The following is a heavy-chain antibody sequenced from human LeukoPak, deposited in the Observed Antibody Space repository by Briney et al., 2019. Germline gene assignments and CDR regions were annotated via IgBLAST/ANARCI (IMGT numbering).Heavy chain of an antibody. CDR3: AKVPASRWFFDY. CDR2: VGSTGFNT. Sequence: TGGSLRLSCVASGFTFDNYAMTWVRQSPGKGLEGVSTVGSTGFNTYYADSVKGRFTISRDSSKNTVYLQMNSLRAEDTAVYYCAKVPASRWFFDYWGQGTLVTVSS. V-gene: IGHV3-23*01. CDR1: GFTFDNYA. D-gene: IGHD2-15*01. J-gene: IGHJ4*02.